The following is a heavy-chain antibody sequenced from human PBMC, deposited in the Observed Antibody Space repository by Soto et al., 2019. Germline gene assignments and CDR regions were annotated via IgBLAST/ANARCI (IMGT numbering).Heavy chain of an antibody. CDR1: GDTFTSYD. D-gene: IGHD2-15*01. CDR2: MNPNSGNT. Sequence: GASVKVSCKASGDTFTSYDINWVRQATGQGLEWMGWMNPNSGNTGYAQKFQGRVSMTRNTSISTAYMELSSLRSEDTAVYYCARRYSSGGGCYHWSDLWGQGTVVTVSS. J-gene: IGHJ5*02. V-gene: IGHV1-8*01. CDR3: ARRYSSGGGCYHWSDL.